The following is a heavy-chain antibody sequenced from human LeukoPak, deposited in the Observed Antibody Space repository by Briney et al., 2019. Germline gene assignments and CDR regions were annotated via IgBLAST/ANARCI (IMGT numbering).Heavy chain of an antibody. CDR2: IKKDGSEQ. CDR1: GITFSGFW. J-gene: IGHJ4*02. CDR3: ARDYYASGSFDY. D-gene: IGHD3-10*01. Sequence: GGSLRLSCAAYGITFSGFWMSWVRQAPGKGLEWVAHIKKDGSEQFCVDSVKGRFSVSRDNARNSLYLQMDSLRVEDTAVYYCARDYYASGSFDYWGQGILVTVSS. V-gene: IGHV3-7*01.